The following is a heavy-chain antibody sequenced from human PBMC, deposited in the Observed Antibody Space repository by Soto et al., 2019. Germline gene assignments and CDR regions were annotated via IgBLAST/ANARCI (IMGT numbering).Heavy chain of an antibody. CDR2: IKQDGSEK. CDR1: GFTFSTYW. J-gene: IGHJ2*01. CDR3: ERGAYNADGDDLYFDL. D-gene: IGHD1-20*01. V-gene: IGHV3-7*01. Sequence: EVQLVESGGGLVQPGGSLTLSCAASGFTFSTYWMSWVRQAPGKGLEWVANIKQDGSEKYYVDFVKGRFTISRDNAKNSLYLQMNSLGAEDTAVYYCERGAYNADGDDLYFDLWGRGTLVTVAS.